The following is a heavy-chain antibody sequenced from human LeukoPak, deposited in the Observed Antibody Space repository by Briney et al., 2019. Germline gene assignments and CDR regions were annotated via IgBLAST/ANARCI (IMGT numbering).Heavy chain of an antibody. CDR3: ATSGWTLSPTNYFAY. D-gene: IGHD2-15*01. Sequence: PSETLSLTCAVYGDSFSGYYWSWSRQPPGKGLEWIGEINHSGSTNYNPSLKSRVTISVDTSKNQFSLKLSSVTAADTAVYYCATSGWTLSPTNYFAYWGQGSLVTVSS. J-gene: IGHJ4*02. V-gene: IGHV4-34*01. CDR2: INHSGST. CDR1: GDSFSGYY.